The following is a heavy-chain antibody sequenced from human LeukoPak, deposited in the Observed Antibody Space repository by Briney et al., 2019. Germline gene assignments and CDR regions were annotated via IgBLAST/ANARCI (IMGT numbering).Heavy chain of an antibody. Sequence: PGGSLRLSCAASGFAFGTYWMTWVHQAPGKGLEWVANIKIDGTEKRYADSVKGRFTISRDNAKNSLYLQMSSLRAEDTAVYYCARRVVGGTDYFDYWGQGTLVTVSS. V-gene: IGHV3-7*01. D-gene: IGHD1-26*01. J-gene: IGHJ4*02. CDR2: IKIDGTEK. CDR1: GFAFGTYW. CDR3: ARRVVGGTDYFDY.